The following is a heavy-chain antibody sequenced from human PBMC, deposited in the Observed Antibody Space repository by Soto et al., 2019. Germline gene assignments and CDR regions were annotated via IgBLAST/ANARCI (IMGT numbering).Heavy chain of an antibody. J-gene: IGHJ4*02. CDR2: ISYDGRNK. CDR3: AKDRLDLLDYGDYLSSLDY. CDR1: GVTFRSYG. Sequence: QVQLVESGGGVVQPGRSLRLSCAASGVTFRSYGMHWVRQAPGKGLEWVAVISYDGRNKYYGDSVKGRFTISRDNSKNTLYLQMNSLRAEDTAVYYCAKDRLDLLDYGDYLSSLDYWGQGTLVTVSS. V-gene: IGHV3-30*18. D-gene: IGHD4-17*01.